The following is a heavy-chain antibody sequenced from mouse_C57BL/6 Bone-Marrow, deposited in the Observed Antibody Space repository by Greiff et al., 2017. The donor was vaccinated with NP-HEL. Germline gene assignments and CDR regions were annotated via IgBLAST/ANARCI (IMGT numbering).Heavy chain of an antibody. CDR1: GYAFSSYW. D-gene: IGHD1-1*01. J-gene: IGHJ2*01. Sequence: VKLQESGAELVKPGASVKISCKASGYAFSSYWMNWVKQRPGKGLEWIGQIYPGDGDTNYNGKFKGKATLTADKSSSTAYMQLSSLTSEDSAVYFGARRQYYGSTLYFDYWGQGTTLTVSS. V-gene: IGHV1-80*01. CDR3: ARRQYYGSTLYFDY. CDR2: IYPGDGDT.